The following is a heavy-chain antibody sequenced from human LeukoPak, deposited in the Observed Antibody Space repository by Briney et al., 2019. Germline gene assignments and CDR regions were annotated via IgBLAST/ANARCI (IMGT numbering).Heavy chain of an antibody. CDR2: INHSGST. J-gene: IGHJ4*02. V-gene: IGHV4-34*01. D-gene: IGHD5-18*01. CDR1: GGSCSGYY. CDR3: ARSRRYSYGYRGGDDY. Sequence: SETLSLTCAVYGGSCSGYYWSWIRQPPGRGLEGIGEINHSGSTNYNPSLKSRVTISVDTSKNQFSLNLSSVTAADTAVYYCARSRRYSYGYRGGDDYWGQGTLVTVSS.